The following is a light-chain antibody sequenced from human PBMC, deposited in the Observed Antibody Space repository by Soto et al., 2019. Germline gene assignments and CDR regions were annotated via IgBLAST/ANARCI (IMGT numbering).Light chain of an antibody. CDR3: SSFSSSSTPYV. J-gene: IGLJ1*01. V-gene: IGLV2-14*01. Sequence: QSVLTQPASVSGSPGQSITISCTGTRTDVGGYKYVSWYQQHPGTAPKLMIFEVNGRPSGVSDRFSGSKSGNTASLTISGLQPEDEADYYCSSFSSSSTPYVFGTGTKLTVL. CDR1: RTDVGGYKY. CDR2: EVN.